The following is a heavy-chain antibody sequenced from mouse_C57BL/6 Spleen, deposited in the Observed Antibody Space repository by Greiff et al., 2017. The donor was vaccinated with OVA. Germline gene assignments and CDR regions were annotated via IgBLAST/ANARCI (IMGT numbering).Heavy chain of an antibody. CDR1: GYSITSGYD. Sequence: EVQGVESGPGMVKPSQSLSLTCTVTGYSITSGYDWHWIRHFPGNKLEWMGYISYSGSTNYNPSLKSRISITHDTSKNHFFLKLNSVTTEDTATYYCARDGTYWYFDVWGTGTTVTVSS. CDR2: ISYSGST. J-gene: IGHJ1*03. D-gene: IGHD1-1*02. CDR3: ARDGTYWYFDV. V-gene: IGHV3-1*01.